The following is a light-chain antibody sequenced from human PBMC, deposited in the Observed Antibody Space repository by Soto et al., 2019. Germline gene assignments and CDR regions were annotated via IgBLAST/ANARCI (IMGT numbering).Light chain of an antibody. J-gene: IGLJ3*02. CDR1: SSDVGGYNY. V-gene: IGLV2-8*01. CDR3: SSYAGSNNPWV. CDR2: EVS. Sequence: QSVLTQPPSASGSPGQSVTISCTGTSSDVGGYNYVCWYQQHPGKAPKLMISEVSKRPSGVPDRFSGSKSGNTASLTVSGLQAEDEPDYYCSSYAGSNNPWVFGGGTKLTVL.